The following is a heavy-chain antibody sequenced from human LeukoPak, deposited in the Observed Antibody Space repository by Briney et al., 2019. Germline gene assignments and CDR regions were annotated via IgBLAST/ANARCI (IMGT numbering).Heavy chain of an antibody. J-gene: IGHJ6*04. V-gene: IGHV4-34*01. Sequence: PSETLSLTCAVYGGSFSGYYWSWIRQPPGKGLEWIGEINHSGSTNYNPSLKSRVTISVDTSKNQFSLKLSSVTAADTAVYYCARVAYYGSGSYSAPSRQGYVWGKGTTVTVSS. CDR1: GGSFSGYY. CDR2: INHSGST. D-gene: IGHD3-10*01. CDR3: ARVAYYGSGSYSAPSRQGYV.